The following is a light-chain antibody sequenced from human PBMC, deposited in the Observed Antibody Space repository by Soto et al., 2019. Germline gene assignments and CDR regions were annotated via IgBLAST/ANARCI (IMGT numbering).Light chain of an antibody. Sequence: EMVLKHSPSTLSLSPGESASLSCRASHNVGHNFAWYQQKSGQPPRLLIHTASSRATGIPARFSGYGSRTDFTLTISSLEPEDIAVYYCQQRSNLRITFGQGTRLEIK. CDR3: QQRSNLRIT. CDR2: TAS. V-gene: IGKV3-11*01. J-gene: IGKJ5*01. CDR1: HNVGHN.